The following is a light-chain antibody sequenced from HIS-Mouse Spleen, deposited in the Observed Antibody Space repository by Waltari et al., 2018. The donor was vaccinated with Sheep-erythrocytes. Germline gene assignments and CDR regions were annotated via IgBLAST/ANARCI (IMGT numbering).Light chain of an antibody. CDR1: PRVLYSSNNKNY. Sequence: DIVMTQSPDSLAVSLGERATINCKSSPRVLYSSNNKNYLAWYQQKPGQPPKLLIYWASTREDGVPDRFSGSGSGTDFTLTISSLQAEDVAVYYCQQYYSTLTFGGGTKVEIK. CDR2: WAS. J-gene: IGKJ4*01. CDR3: QQYYSTLT. V-gene: IGKV4-1*01.